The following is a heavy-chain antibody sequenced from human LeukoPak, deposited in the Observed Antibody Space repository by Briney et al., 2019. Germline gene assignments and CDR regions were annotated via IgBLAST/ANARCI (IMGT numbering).Heavy chain of an antibody. Sequence: SETLSLTCSVSGGSISSYFWSWIRQPAGKGLEWIGRIYPSGDTNFNPSLKSRITMSVDTSKNQFSLKLNSMTAADTAVYYCAGYGSGVYFPFNWGQGILVTISS. D-gene: IGHD3-10*01. CDR3: AGYGSGVYFPFN. V-gene: IGHV4-4*07. J-gene: IGHJ4*02. CDR2: IYPSGDT. CDR1: GGSISSYF.